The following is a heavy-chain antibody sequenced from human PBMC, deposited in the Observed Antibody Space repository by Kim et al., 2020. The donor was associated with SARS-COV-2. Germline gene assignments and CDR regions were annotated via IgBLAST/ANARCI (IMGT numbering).Heavy chain of an antibody. D-gene: IGHD2-2*01. CDR2: IRSKAYGGTT. V-gene: IGHV3-49*04. CDR1: GFTFGDHA. CDR3: TRGHCSTTSCPLFDY. J-gene: IGHJ4*02. Sequence: GGSLRLSCTDSGFTFGDHAMSWVRQAPGKGLEWVGFIRSKAYGGTTEYAASVKGRFTISRDDSKSIAYLQMNSLKTEDTAVYYCTRGHCSTTSCPLFDYWGQGALVAVSS.